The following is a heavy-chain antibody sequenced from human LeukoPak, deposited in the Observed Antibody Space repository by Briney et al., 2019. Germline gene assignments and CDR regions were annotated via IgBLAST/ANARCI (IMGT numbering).Heavy chain of an antibody. J-gene: IGHJ3*02. D-gene: IGHD5-24*01. Sequence: GGSLRLSCAASGFTFSDYYMSWIRQAPGKGLEWVSYISSSGSTIYYADSVKGRFTISRDNAKNSLYLQMNSLRAEDTAVYYCARWLQFVNGDAFDIWGQGTMVTVSS. CDR3: ARWLQFVNGDAFDI. V-gene: IGHV3-11*01. CDR2: ISSSGSTI. CDR1: GFTFSDYY.